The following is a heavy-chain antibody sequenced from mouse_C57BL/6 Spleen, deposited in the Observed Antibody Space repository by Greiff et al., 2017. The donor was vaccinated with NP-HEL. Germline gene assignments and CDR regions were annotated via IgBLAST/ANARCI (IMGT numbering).Heavy chain of an antibody. CDR1: GYTFTSYW. CDR3: ARDTVVAYYFDY. J-gene: IGHJ2*01. V-gene: IGHV1-61*01. Sequence: VQLQQPGAELVRPGSSVKLSCKASGYTFTSYWMDWVKQRPGQGLEWIGNIYPSDSETHYNQKFKDKATLTVDKSSSTAYMQLSSLTSEDSAVYYCARDTVVAYYFDYWGQGTTLTVSS. D-gene: IGHD1-1*01. CDR2: IYPSDSET.